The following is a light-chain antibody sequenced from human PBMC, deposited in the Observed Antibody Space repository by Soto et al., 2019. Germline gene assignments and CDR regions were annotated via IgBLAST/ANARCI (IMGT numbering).Light chain of an antibody. CDR1: QSVSGDY. Sequence: EIVLTQSPGTLSLSPGGRATLSCRASQSVSGDYLVWYQQKPGQVPGLVTYGASNRATGIPDRFRGRGAGKNSIFTIGRLKPEDSAVFYCQQFGTAPLTVGQGTKVDSK. CDR3: QQFGTAPLT. CDR2: GAS. J-gene: IGKJ1*01. V-gene: IGKV3-20*01.